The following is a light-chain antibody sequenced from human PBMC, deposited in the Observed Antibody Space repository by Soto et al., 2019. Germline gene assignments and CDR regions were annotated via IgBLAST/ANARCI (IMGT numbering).Light chain of an antibody. J-gene: IGKJ4*01. Sequence: PGERVTLSCRASQSVSSSYLTWYQQKPGQAPRLLIYGASTRATGIPARFSGSGSGTDFTLTISSLQPEDFAVYYCQQDYNLPPLTFGGGTQVEIK. CDR3: QQDYNLPPLT. V-gene: IGKV3D-7*01. CDR2: GAS. CDR1: QSVSSSY.